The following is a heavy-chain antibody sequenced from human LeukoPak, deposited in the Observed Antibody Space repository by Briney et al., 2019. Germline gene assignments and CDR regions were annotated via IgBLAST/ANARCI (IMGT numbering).Heavy chain of an antibody. Sequence: GGSLRLSCAASGFTFSSYGMHWVRQAPCKGLEWVAFIRYDGSNKYYADSVKGRFTISGDNSKNTLYLQMNSLRAEDTAVYYCAKDPTSYYYDSSGSFDYWGQGTLVTVSS. CDR3: AKDPTSYYYDSSGSFDY. D-gene: IGHD3-22*01. J-gene: IGHJ4*02. CDR2: IRYDGSNK. V-gene: IGHV3-30*02. CDR1: GFTFSSYG.